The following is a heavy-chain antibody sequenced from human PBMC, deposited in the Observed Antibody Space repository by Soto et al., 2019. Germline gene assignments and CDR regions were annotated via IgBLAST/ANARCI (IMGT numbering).Heavy chain of an antibody. CDR3: AKDIALVRGVIIDVDV. D-gene: IGHD3-10*01. CDR2: TSYDGSNK. CDR1: GFTFSNYG. V-gene: IGHV3-30*18. J-gene: IGHJ6*02. Sequence: QVQLVESGGGVVQPGRSLRLSCAASGFTFSNYGIHWVRQAPGKGLEWVAVTSYDGSNKYHADSVKGRFTISRDNSKNTVYLQMNSLRAEDTAVYYCAKDIALVRGVIIDVDVWGQGTTVIVSS.